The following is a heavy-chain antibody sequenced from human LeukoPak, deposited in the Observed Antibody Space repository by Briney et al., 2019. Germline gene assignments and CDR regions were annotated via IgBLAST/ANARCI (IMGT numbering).Heavy chain of an antibody. CDR2: IKFDGTAT. D-gene: IGHD3-16*01. J-gene: IGHJ4*02. Sequence: GGSLRLSCSGFGFTFRSFWMGWVRQAPGEGLEWVANIKFDGTATNYVDSVRGRFTISRDNAQNSLYLQMNSLRVEDTAIYYCARDDASSSFTYWGQGALVTVSS. V-gene: IGHV3-7*01. CDR3: ARDDASSSFTY. CDR1: GFTFRSFW.